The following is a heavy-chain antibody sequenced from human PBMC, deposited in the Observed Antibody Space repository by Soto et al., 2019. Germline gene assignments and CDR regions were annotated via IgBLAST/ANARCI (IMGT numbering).Heavy chain of an antibody. V-gene: IGHV1-69*01. D-gene: IGHD3-10*01. CDR3: AVAAVREIMAQESSGMAV. CDR1: GGTLSDYA. CDR2: IMPTVDSA. J-gene: IGHJ6*02. Sequence: QVQLVQSGAEVKTPGSSVKVSCKAYGGTLSDYAISWVRQDPGQGLEWMGGIMPTVDSANYAQNFQGRLTISADESTSTANLELSSLRYDDTAVYYCAVAAVREIMAQESSGMAVWGQGTTVIVSS.